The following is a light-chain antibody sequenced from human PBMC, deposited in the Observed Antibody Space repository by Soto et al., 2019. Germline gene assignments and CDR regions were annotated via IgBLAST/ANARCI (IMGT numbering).Light chain of an antibody. V-gene: IGKV3-20*01. J-gene: IGKJ4*01. CDR2: GAS. CDR1: QRISSSY. Sequence: IVLTQSTGTLALCPGERATLSCRASQRISSSYLAWYQQKPGLAPTLLIYGASSRAAGIPDRISGSGSGTDFTLTISRLEPEDFAVYYCQQYDSAPLSFGGGTKVEI. CDR3: QQYDSAPLS.